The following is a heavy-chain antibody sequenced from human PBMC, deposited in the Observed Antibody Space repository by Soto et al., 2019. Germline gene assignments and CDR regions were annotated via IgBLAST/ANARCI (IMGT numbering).Heavy chain of an antibody. Sequence: PGGSLRLSCAASGFSVSSDYVGWVRQAPGKGLDWVAVIYSGGRTYYAGSVKGRFTISRDNSKNEVYLQMNSLRVDDTGVYYCARDGAVDYFYGMDVWGQGTSVTVSS. CDR2: IYSGGRT. CDR1: GFSVSSDY. D-gene: IGHD2-21*01. J-gene: IGHJ6*02. V-gene: IGHV3-53*01. CDR3: ARDGAVDYFYGMDV.